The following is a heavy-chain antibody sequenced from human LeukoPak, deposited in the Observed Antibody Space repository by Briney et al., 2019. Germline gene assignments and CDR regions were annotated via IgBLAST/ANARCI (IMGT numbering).Heavy chain of an antibody. CDR1: GFTFSSYA. D-gene: IGHD2-2*01. V-gene: IGHV3-30*04. CDR2: ISYDGSNK. J-gene: IGHJ4*02. Sequence: GGSLRLSCAASGFTFSSYAMHWVRQAPGKGLEWVAVISYDGSNKYYADSVKGRFTISRDNSKNTLYLQMNSLRAEDTAVYYCARPIVVVPAALVSYLDYWGQGTLVTVSS. CDR3: ARPIVVVPAALVSYLDY.